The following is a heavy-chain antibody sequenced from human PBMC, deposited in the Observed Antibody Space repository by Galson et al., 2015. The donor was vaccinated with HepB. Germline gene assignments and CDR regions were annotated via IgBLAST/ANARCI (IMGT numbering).Heavy chain of an antibody. CDR3: VSVDFWSDNPVGAFDI. CDR1: GFTFSDYY. D-gene: IGHD3-3*01. CDR2: ISSSSSYT. J-gene: IGHJ3*02. V-gene: IGHV3-11*06. Sequence: SLRLSCAASGFTFSDYYMSWIRQAPGKGLEWVSYISSSSSYTNYADSVKGRFTISRDNAKNSLYLQMNSLRAEDTAVYYCVSVDFWSDNPVGAFDIWGQGTMVTVSS.